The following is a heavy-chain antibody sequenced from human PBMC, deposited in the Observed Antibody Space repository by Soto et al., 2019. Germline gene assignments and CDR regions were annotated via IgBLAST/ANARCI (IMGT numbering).Heavy chain of an antibody. D-gene: IGHD2-15*01. CDR1: GGTFSSYA. CDR2: IIPIFGTA. CDR3: ARHPGGRGYYYGMDV. V-gene: IGHV1-69*13. J-gene: IGHJ6*02. Sequence: SVKVSCKASGGTFSSYAISWVRQAPGQGLEWMGGIIPIFGTANCAQKFQGRVTITADESTSTAYTELSSLRSEDTAVYYCARHPGGRGYYYGMDVWGQGTTVTV.